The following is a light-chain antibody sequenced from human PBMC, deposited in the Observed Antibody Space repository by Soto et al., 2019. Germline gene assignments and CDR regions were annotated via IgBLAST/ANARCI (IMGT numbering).Light chain of an antibody. V-gene: IGLV2-14*01. J-gene: IGLJ3*02. CDR3: SSFTNTITLEV. CDR1: SSDVGGYNY. CDR2: EVS. Sequence: QPVLTQPASVSGSPGQSITISCTGTSSDVGGYNYVSWYQHHPGKAPKVIIYEVSNRPSGVSNRFSGSKSGDTASLTISGLQADDEADYYCSSFTNTITLEVFGGGTKVTVL.